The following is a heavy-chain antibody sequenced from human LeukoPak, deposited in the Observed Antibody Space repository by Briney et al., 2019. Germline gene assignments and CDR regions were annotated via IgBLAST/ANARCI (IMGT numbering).Heavy chain of an antibody. CDR2: INQDGSDK. Sequence: GGSLRLSCAASGFSLSNYWMSWVRQAPGKGLEWVANINQDGSDKYYVDSVMGRFTVSKDNAKNSVYLQMNSLRPEDTAIYYCAWYGVTHGLDVWGQGTTVTVSS. V-gene: IGHV3-7*01. CDR3: AWYGVTHGLDV. J-gene: IGHJ6*02. D-gene: IGHD3-10*01. CDR1: GFSLSNYW.